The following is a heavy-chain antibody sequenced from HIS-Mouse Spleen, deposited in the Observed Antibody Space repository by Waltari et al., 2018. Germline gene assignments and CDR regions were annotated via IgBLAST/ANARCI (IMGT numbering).Heavy chain of an antibody. CDR1: GGSISSSRYY. CDR2: IYYSGST. J-gene: IGHJ3*02. Sequence: QLQLQESGPGLVKPSETLSLTCTVSGGSISSSRYYWRWVRQPPGKGLEWIGRIYYSGSTYYNPSLKSRVTLSVDTSKNQFSLKLSSVTAADTAVYYCARAPTGFLEWFDAFDIWGQGTMVTVSS. CDR3: ARAPTGFLEWFDAFDI. V-gene: IGHV4-39*07. D-gene: IGHD3-3*01.